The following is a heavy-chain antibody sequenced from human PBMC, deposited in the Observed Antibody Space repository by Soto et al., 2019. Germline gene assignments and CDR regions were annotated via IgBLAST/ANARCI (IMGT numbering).Heavy chain of an antibody. V-gene: IGHV4-61*01. D-gene: IGHD3-10*01. CDR2: ICSGGST. CDR1: ADSVSSDYYC. CDR3: AGGPKFLWNYFDH. Sequence: LTCTVSADSVSSDYYCWTWIRQPPGKGLEWIGYICSGGSTNYNPSLKSRVTISLDTSRNQFSLKVNSVTAADTAVYYCAGGPKFLWNYFDHWGQGSLVTVSS. J-gene: IGHJ4*02.